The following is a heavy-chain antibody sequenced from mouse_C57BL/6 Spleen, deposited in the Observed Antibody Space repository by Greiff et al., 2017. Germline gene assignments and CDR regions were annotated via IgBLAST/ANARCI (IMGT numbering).Heavy chain of an antibody. J-gene: IGHJ4*01. CDR1: GYTFTDYN. V-gene: IGHV1-18*01. CDR3: ARGRGYDGQLMDY. Sequence: VQLQQSGPELVKPGASVKIPCKASGYTFTDYNLDWVKQSHGKSLEWIGDINPNNGGTIYNQKFKGKATFTVDKSSSTAYMELRSLTSEDTAVYYCARGRGYDGQLMDYWGQGTSVTVSS. CDR2: INPNNGGT. D-gene: IGHD2-2*01.